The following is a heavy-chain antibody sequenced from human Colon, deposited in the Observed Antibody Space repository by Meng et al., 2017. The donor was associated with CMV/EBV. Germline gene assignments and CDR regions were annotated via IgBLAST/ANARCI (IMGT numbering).Heavy chain of an antibody. CDR2: INSAGSST. Sequence: VQLVESXXGXVXXGGXLRLSCAASGFTFSSYWMHWVRQAPGKGLVWVSRINSAGSSTSYADSVKGRFTISRDNAKNTLYLQMNSLRAEDTAVYYCARGTFRSWGFFDYWGQGTLVTVSS. CDR1: GFTFSSYW. J-gene: IGHJ4*02. D-gene: IGHD6-13*01. CDR3: ARGTFRSWGFFDY. V-gene: IGHV3-74*01.